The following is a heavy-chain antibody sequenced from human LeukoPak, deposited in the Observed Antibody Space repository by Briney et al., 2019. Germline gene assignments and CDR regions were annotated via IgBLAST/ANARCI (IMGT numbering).Heavy chain of an antibody. V-gene: IGHV4-34*01. D-gene: IGHD3-10*01. Sequence: SETLSLTCAVCGGSFSGYYWSWIRQPPGKGLEWIGEINHSGSTNCNPSLKSRVTISVDTSKNQFSLKLSSVTAADTAVYYCARGRWFGELLSPSRYWGQGTLVTVSS. J-gene: IGHJ4*02. CDR1: GGSFSGYY. CDR3: ARGRWFGELLSPSRY. CDR2: INHSGST.